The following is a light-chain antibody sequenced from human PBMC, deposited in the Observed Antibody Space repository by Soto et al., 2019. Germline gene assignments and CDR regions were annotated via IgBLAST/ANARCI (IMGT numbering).Light chain of an antibody. CDR2: DAS. V-gene: IGKV3-20*01. J-gene: IGKJ1*01. Sequence: EIVMTQSPATLSLSPGERATLSCRASQSVSFYLAWYQQKPGQAPRLLISDASSRATDVPDRFSGSGSGTDFSLTISRLGPEDFAVYYCQQYGDSPVTFGQGTKVDIK. CDR3: QQYGDSPVT. CDR1: QSVSFY.